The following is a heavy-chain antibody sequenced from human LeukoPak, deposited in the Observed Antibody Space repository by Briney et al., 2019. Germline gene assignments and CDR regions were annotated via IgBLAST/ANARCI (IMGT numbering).Heavy chain of an antibody. CDR1: GFSFSSTS. CDR3: AKKTPGTYPFDY. Sequence: GSLRLSCAASGFSFSSTSMNWVRQAPGKGLEWVSASGTDGDTYYADSVQGRFTISRDNSRNTLYLQMTSLRADDTAVYYCAKKTPGTYPFDYWGQGTLVTVSP. CDR2: SGTDGDT. D-gene: IGHD6-13*01. V-gene: IGHV3-23*01. J-gene: IGHJ4*02.